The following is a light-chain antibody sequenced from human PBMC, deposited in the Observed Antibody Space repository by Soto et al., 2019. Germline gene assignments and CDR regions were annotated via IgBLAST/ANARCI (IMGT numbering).Light chain of an antibody. CDR3: QQSYSNPPT. CDR1: QGIAGW. V-gene: IGKV1-12*01. J-gene: IGKJ1*01. Sequence: DIRMTQSPSSVSASVGDRVTITCWASQGIAGWLAWYQQKPGKAPQLLIYAASSLQSGVPSRLSGSGYGTDLTITISSMQTEDFATYYCQQSYSNPPTFGQGTKVDIK. CDR2: AAS.